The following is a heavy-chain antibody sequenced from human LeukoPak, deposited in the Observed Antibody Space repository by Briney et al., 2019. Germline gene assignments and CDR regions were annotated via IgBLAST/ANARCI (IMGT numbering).Heavy chain of an antibody. J-gene: IGHJ4*02. CDR3: AHEGYYGSGSYCFDY. V-gene: IGHV4-59*08. CDR1: GGSISTYY. CDR2: IYYSGNT. D-gene: IGHD3-10*01. Sequence: SETLSLTCTVSGGSISTYYWSWIRQPPGKGLEWIGYIYYSGNTNYNPSLKSRVTISVDTSKNQFSLKLSSVTAADTAVYYCAHEGYYGSGSYCFDYWGQGTLVTVSS.